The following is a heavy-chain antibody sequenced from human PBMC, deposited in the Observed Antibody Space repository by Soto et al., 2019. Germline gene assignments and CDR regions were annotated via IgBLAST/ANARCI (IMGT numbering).Heavy chain of an antibody. CDR1: GFTFNIYA. CDR3: ARSNDNGGRRPLDP. CDR2: ISGSGVGT. Sequence: PGGSLRLSCAASGFTFNIYAMSWVRQAPGKGLEWVSGISGSGVGTHYADSVKGRFTISRDNSKNTVYLQMSSLRAEDTAVYYCARSNDNGGRRPLDPWGQGTLVTVSS. D-gene: IGHD1-1*01. J-gene: IGHJ5*02. V-gene: IGHV3-23*01.